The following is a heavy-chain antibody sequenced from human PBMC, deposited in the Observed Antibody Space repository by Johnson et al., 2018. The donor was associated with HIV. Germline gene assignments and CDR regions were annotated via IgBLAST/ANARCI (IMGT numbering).Heavy chain of an antibody. Sequence: QMQLVESGGGLVQSGESLRLSCAASGITVNTNYMSWVRRAPGKGLEWVAVISYDGSNKYYADSVKGRFTISRDNSKNTLYLQMNSRRAEDTAVYYCARGKSYDIYPAFDIWGQGTMVTVSS. V-gene: IGHV3-30-3*01. CDR3: ARGKSYDIYPAFDI. CDR2: ISYDGSNK. CDR1: GITVNTNY. J-gene: IGHJ3*02. D-gene: IGHD3-9*01.